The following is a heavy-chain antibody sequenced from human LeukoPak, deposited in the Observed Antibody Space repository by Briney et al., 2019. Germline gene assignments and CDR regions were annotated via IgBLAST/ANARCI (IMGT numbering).Heavy chain of an antibody. Sequence: SVKVSCKASGGTFSSYAISWVRQAPGQGLEWMGGIIPIFGTANYAQKFQGRVTITADEPTSTAYMELSSLGSEDTAVYYCARLGYDMNAFDIWGQGTMVTVSS. CDR3: ARLGYDMNAFDI. V-gene: IGHV1-69*13. CDR2: IIPIFGTA. CDR1: GGTFSSYA. D-gene: IGHD3-22*01. J-gene: IGHJ3*02.